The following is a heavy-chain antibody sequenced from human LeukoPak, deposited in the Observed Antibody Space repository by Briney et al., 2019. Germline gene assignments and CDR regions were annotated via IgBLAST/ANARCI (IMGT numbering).Heavy chain of an antibody. CDR3: AHKRINAGTFFDY. V-gene: IGHV2-5*02. Sequence: TLSLTCTVSGGSISSSSYYWGWIRQPPGKGLEWLALIYWDDDKRYSPSLRSRLTITKDTSKNQVVLTVTNMDPVDTATYYCAHKRINAGTFFDYWGQGSLVTVSS. J-gene: IGHJ4*02. CDR2: IYWDDDK. CDR1: GGSISSSSYY. D-gene: IGHD1-26*01.